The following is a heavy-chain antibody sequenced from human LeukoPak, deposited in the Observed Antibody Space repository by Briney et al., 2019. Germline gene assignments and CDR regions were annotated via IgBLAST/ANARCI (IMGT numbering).Heavy chain of an antibody. CDR1: GFTFSSSA. D-gene: IGHD2-15*01. J-gene: IGHJ4*02. CDR3: ATDSRYCSGGSCYSGTFDY. CDR2: ISGSGGST. Sequence: GGSLRLSCAASGFTFSSSAMSWVRQAPGKGLEWVSAISGSGGSTYYADSVKGRFTISRDNSKNTLYLQTNSLRAEDTAVYYCATDSRYCSGGSCYSGTFDYWGQGTLVTVSS. V-gene: IGHV3-23*01.